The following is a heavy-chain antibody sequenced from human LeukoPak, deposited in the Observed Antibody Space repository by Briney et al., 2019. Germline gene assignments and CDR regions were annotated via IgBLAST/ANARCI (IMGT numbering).Heavy chain of an antibody. J-gene: IGHJ4*02. V-gene: IGHV3-23*01. D-gene: IGHD2-15*01. CDR1: GFTVSSKY. CDR2: ISGSGGST. CDR3: AKDASIVVVVAATDY. Sequence: PGGSLRLSCAASGFTVSSKYMSWVRQAPGKGLEWVSAISGSGGSTYYADSVKGRFTISRDNSKNTLYLQMNSLRAEDTAVYYCAKDASIVVVVAATDYWGQGTLVTVSS.